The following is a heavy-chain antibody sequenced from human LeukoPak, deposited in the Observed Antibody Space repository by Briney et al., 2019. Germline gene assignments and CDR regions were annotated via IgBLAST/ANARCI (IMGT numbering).Heavy chain of an antibody. D-gene: IGHD3-22*01. CDR2: INSDGSGT. J-gene: IGHJ4*02. V-gene: IGHV3-74*01. CDR3: ARENHAGYSFDY. CDR1: GFTFRSYW. Sequence: GGSLRLSCAASGFTFRSYWMHWVRQAPGKGLVWVSRINSDGSGTSYAASVKGRLTISRDNAKNTLYLQMNSLRADDTAVYYCARENHAGYSFDYWGQGTLVTVSS.